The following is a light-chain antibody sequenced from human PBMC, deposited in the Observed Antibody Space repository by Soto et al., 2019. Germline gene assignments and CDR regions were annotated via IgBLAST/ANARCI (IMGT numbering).Light chain of an antibody. V-gene: IGLV8-61*01. CDR3: VLYIGTWV. CDR2: STN. Sequence: QAVVTQEPSFSVSPGGTVTLTCGLSSGSVSTSSYPTWYQQTPGQAPRTLIYSTNTRSSGVPDRFSGSILGNKAALTITGAKADDESDDYCVLYIGTWVFGGGTKLTVL. CDR1: SGSVSTSSY. J-gene: IGLJ3*02.